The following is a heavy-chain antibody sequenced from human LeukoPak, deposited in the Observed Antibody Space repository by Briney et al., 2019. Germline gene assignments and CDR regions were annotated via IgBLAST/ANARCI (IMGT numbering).Heavy chain of an antibody. Sequence: GGSLRLSCAASGFTFSSYSMNWVRQAPGKGLEWASSISSSSSYIYYADSVKGRFTISRDNAKNSLYLQMNSLRAEDTAVYYCARGGSGSYYIDYWGQGTLVTVSS. V-gene: IGHV3-21*01. D-gene: IGHD1-26*01. CDR1: GFTFSSYS. CDR3: ARGGSGSYYIDY. CDR2: ISSSSSYI. J-gene: IGHJ4*02.